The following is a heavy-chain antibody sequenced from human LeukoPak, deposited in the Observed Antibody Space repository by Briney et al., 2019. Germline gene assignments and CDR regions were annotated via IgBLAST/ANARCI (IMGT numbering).Heavy chain of an antibody. CDR1: GGSISTYY. CDR2: ISASGGT. V-gene: IGHV4-4*08. J-gene: IGHJ5*02. Sequence: PSETLSLTCTVSGGSISTYYWSWIRQSPGKGLEWIADISASGGTNYNPSLESRVTESIDSSKNQFSLKLCSVTAADTAVFYCARSPHNSAWYEKWFDPWGQGTLVTVSS. D-gene: IGHD6-19*01. CDR3: ARSPHNSAWYEKWFDP.